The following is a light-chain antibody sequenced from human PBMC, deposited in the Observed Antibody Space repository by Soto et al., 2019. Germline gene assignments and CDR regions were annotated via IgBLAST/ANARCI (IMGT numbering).Light chain of an antibody. J-gene: IGLJ3*02. Sequence: QSALTQPASVSGSPGQSITISCTGTSSDIGTYNYVAWYQQHPGKAPEVMIYDVSHRPAGVSNRFSGSKSGNTASLTISGLQAEDEADYYCSSYSTSNTLVFGGGTKLTVL. CDR1: SSDIGTYNY. CDR2: DVS. V-gene: IGLV2-14*01. CDR3: SSYSTSNTLV.